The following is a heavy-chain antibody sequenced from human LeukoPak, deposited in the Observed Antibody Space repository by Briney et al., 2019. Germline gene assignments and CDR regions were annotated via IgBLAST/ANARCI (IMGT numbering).Heavy chain of an antibody. CDR2: INHSGSP. V-gene: IGHV4-34*01. D-gene: IGHD3-3*01. Sequence: SETLSSTCAAYGGSFSGYYWSWFRHPPGKGLEWFGEINHSGSPNYNPSLKSRVTISVDTSKNQFSLKLSSVTAADTAVYYCARGPRYDFWSGYFPDYYYYYMDVWGKGTTVTVSS. CDR1: GGSFSGYY. J-gene: IGHJ6*03. CDR3: ARGPRYDFWSGYFPDYYYYYMDV.